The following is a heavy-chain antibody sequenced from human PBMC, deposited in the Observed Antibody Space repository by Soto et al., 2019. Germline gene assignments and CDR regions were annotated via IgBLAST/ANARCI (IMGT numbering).Heavy chain of an antibody. CDR3: ARRKVWLGRAFDI. CDR2: IYPGDSDT. V-gene: IGHV5-51*03. Sequence: EVQLVQSGAEVKKPGESLKIYCKGSGYSFTSYWIGWVRQMPGKGLEWMGIIYPGDSDTRYSPSFQVQVTISADKSISTAYLQWSSLKASDTAMYYCARRKVWLGRAFDIWGQGTMVTVSS. CDR1: GYSFTSYW. J-gene: IGHJ3*02. D-gene: IGHD6-19*01.